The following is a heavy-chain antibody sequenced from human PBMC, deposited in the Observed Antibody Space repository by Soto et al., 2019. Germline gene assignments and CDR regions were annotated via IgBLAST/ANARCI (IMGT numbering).Heavy chain of an antibody. Sequence: SATLSLTYTVSGGSITSGTYYWGWIRQPLGKGLEWIGSIYYSGSTYYNPSLKSRATISVDTSKNQFSLKLTSVTAADTAVYYCARHANRNYYDAFDIWGQGTMVT. V-gene: IGHV4-39*01. D-gene: IGHD3-10*01. J-gene: IGHJ3*02. CDR3: ARHANRNYYDAFDI. CDR1: GGSITSGTYY. CDR2: IYYSGST.